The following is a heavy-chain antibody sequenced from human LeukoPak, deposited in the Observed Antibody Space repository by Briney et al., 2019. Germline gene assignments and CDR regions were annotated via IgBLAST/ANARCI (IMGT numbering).Heavy chain of an antibody. J-gene: IGHJ4*02. D-gene: IGHD3-10*01. CDR3: ATEGRFGEFYFDY. V-gene: IGHV1-2*04. Sequence: ASVKVSCKASGYTFTGYYMHWVRQAPGQGLEWMGRINPNSGGTNYAQKFQGWVTMTRDTSISTAYMELSRLRSDDTAVYYCATEGRFGEFYFDYWGQGTLVTVSS. CDR1: GYTFTGYY. CDR2: INPNSGGT.